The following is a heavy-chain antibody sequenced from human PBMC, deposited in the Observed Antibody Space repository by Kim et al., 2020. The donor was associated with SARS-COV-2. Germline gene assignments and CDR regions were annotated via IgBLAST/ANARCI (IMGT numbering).Heavy chain of an antibody. D-gene: IGHD6-13*01. CDR3: AKASRRYSSSLYDYYYCCMGV. V-gene: IGHV3-23*01. CDR2: ISGSGGST. J-gene: IGHJ6*02. CDR1: GFTFSSYA. Sequence: GGSLRLSCAASGFTFSSYAMSWVRQAPGKGLEWVSAISGSGGSTYYADSVKGRFTISRDNSKNTLYLQMNSLRAEDTAVYYCAKASRRYSSSLYDYYYCCMGVGPRGTTVTVSS.